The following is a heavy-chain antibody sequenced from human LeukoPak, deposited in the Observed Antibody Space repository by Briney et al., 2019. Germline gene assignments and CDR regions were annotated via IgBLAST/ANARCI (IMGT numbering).Heavy chain of an antibody. V-gene: IGHV3-33*01. D-gene: IGHD3-22*01. J-gene: IGHJ4*02. Sequence: GRSLRLSCAASGFTFSRYGMHWVRQAPGKGLEWVALMWYDGTNKYYADSVKGRFTVSRDNAKNSLYLQMNSLRAEDAAVYYCARAPYYYDSSGYSHDYWGQGTLVTVSS. CDR3: ARAPYYYDSSGYSHDY. CDR2: MWYDGTNK. CDR1: GFTFSRYG.